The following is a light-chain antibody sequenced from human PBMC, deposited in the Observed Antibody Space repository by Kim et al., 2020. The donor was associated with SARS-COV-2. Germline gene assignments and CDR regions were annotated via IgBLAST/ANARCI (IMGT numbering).Light chain of an antibody. Sequence: EIVLTQSPATLFLSPGGRATLSCRTSQSVGTELGWYQQKPGQAPRLLMYDPSNRATGIPARFSGSGSGTDFTLTISSLEPEDFAIYYCQQRSEWPLTFGGGTKVDIK. J-gene: IGKJ4*01. V-gene: IGKV3-11*01. CDR1: QSVGTE. CDR3: QQRSEWPLT. CDR2: DPS.